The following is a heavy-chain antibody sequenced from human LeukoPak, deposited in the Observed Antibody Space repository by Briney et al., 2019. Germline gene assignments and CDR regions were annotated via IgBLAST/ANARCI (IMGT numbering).Heavy chain of an antibody. Sequence: GGSLSLSCAASGFTFSSYAMSWVRQAPGKGLEWVSAISGSGGSTYYADSVKGRFTIPRDNSKTTLYLQMNSLRAEDTAVYYCAKFGSYGPAADYWGQGTLVTVSS. CDR1: GFTFSSYA. D-gene: IGHD5-18*01. CDR3: AKFGSYGPAADY. J-gene: IGHJ4*02. V-gene: IGHV3-23*01. CDR2: ISGSGGST.